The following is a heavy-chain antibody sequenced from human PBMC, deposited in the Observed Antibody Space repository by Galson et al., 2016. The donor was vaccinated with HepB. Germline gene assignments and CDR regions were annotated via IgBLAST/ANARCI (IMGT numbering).Heavy chain of an antibody. CDR3: ARGSELWHNLDY. J-gene: IGHJ4*02. CDR2: IWYVGSNK. Sequence: SLRLSCAASGFTFSSYAMHWVRQAPGKGLEWVALIWYVGSNKFYADSVKGRFTISRDNSKNTLYLQMNSLRAGDTAVYYCARGSELWHNLDYWGQGTLVTVSS. CDR1: GFTFSSYA. D-gene: IGHD3-10*01. V-gene: IGHV3-33*01.